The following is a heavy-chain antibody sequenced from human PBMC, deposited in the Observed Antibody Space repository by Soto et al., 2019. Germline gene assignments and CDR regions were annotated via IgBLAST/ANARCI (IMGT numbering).Heavy chain of an antibody. V-gene: IGHV3-33*01. J-gene: IGHJ5*02. CDR2: IWYDGSNK. CDR3: ARDRYCSGGSCYEFGWFDP. Sequence: GGSLRLSCAASGFTFSSYGMHWVRQAPGKGLEWVAVIWYDGSNKYYADSVKGRFTISRDNSKNTLYLQMNSLRAEETAVYYCARDRYCSGGSCYEFGWFDPWGQGTLVTVSS. D-gene: IGHD2-15*01. CDR1: GFTFSSYG.